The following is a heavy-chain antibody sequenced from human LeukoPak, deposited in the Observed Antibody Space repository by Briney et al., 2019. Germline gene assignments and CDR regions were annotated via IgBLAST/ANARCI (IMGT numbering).Heavy chain of an antibody. CDR2: IYYSGST. J-gene: IGHJ5*02. D-gene: IGHD3-10*01. Sequence: SETLSLTCTVSGGSISSYYWSWIRQPPGKGLEWIGYIYYSGSTNYNPSLKSRVTISVDTSKNQFSLKLSSVTAADTAVYYCARVRFEWFDPWGQGTLVTVSS. CDR3: ARVRFEWFDP. CDR1: GGSISSYY. V-gene: IGHV4-59*12.